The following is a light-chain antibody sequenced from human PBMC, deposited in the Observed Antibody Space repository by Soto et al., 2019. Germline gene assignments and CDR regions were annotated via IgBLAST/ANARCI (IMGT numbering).Light chain of an antibody. J-gene: IGKJ5*01. CDR1: QNVRTF. CDR2: AAS. Sequence: EVVLTQSPSTLSLSPGERATLSCRASQNVRTFLDWYQQKPGQAPRLLIYAASNRATGIPDRFSGSGSGTEFTLTISSLQSEDFAVYYCQQYNNWHITFGQGTRLEIK. V-gene: IGKV3D-15*01. CDR3: QQYNNWHIT.